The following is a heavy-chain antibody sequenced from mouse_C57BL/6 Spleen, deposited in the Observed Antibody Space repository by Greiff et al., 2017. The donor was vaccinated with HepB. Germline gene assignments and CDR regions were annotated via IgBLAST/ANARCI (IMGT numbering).Heavy chain of an antibody. CDR2: IWSGGST. J-gene: IGHJ1*03. D-gene: IGHD1-1*01. V-gene: IGHV2-2*01. CDR1: GFSLTSYG. CDR3: ARAPHYYGSSLDWYFDV. Sequence: QVQLQQSGPGLVQPSQSLSITCTVSGFSLTSYGVHWVRQSPGKGLEWLGVIWSGGSTDYNAAFISRLSISKDNSKSQVFFKMNSLQADDTAIYYCARAPHYYGSSLDWYFDVWGTGTTVTVSS.